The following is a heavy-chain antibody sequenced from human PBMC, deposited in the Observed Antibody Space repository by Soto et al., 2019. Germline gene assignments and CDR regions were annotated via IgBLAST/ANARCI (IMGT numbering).Heavy chain of an antibody. CDR2: VFPGDSET. V-gene: IGHV5-51*01. J-gene: IGHJ4*02. Sequence: DVQLVQSGPEVRKPGESLTISCEVSGYTFTNYWVTWVRQMPGKGLEWMGSVFPGDSETTYSPSFQGQVTFSADQSTSTAFLQWNSLRASDTAVYYCARRKLHCSGGSCYGTTDLDYWGQGTKVTVSS. CDR1: GYTFTNYW. CDR3: ARRKLHCSGGSCYGTTDLDY. D-gene: IGHD2-15*01.